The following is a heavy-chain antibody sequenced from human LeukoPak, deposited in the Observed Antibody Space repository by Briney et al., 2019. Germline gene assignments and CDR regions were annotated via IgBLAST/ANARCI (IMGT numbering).Heavy chain of an antibody. D-gene: IGHD6-6*01. Sequence: TLSLTYTVSGGSISSSSYYWGWIRPPPGKGLEWIGSIYYSGSTYYNPSLKSRVTISVDTSKNQFSLKLSSVTAADTAVYYCAREKAARAGEFDYWGQGTLVTVSS. V-gene: IGHV4-39*07. CDR3: AREKAARAGEFDY. J-gene: IGHJ4*02. CDR2: IYYSGST. CDR1: GGSISSSSYY.